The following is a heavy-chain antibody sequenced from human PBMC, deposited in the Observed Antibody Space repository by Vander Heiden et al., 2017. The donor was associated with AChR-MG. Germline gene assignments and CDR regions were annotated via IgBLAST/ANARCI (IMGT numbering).Heavy chain of an antibody. V-gene: IGHV4-59*01. CDR3: ARGDADSSGYPFDYYYYMDV. D-gene: IGHD3-22*01. CDR2: IYYSGST. Sequence: QVQLQESGPGLVTPSETLSLTCTVSGGPISSYYRSWIRQPPGKGLEWIGYIYYSGSTNYNPSLKSRVTISVDTSKNQFSLKLSSVTAADTAVYYCARGDADSSGYPFDYYYYMDVWGKGTTVTVSS. J-gene: IGHJ6*03. CDR1: GGPISSYY.